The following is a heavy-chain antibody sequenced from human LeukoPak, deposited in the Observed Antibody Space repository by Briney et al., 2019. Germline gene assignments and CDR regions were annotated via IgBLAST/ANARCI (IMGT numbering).Heavy chain of an antibody. CDR2: ISGSGGGT. V-gene: IGHV3-23*01. J-gene: IGHJ4*02. CDR3: AKKTGYYDSSGYYFDY. CDR1: GFTFSSYA. Sequence: GSLRLSCAASGFTFSSYAMSWVRQAPEKGLEWVSTISGSGGGTYYADSVKGRFTISRDNSKNTLYLQMNSLRAEDTAVYYCAKKTGYYDSSGYYFDYWGQGTLVTVSS. D-gene: IGHD3-22*01.